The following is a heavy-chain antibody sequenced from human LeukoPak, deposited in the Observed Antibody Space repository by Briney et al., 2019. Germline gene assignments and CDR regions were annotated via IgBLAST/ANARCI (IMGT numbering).Heavy chain of an antibody. J-gene: IGHJ4*02. CDR1: GYTFTNYA. CDR3: ARGDYYDSSGYFPGMNY. V-gene: IGHV1-18*01. D-gene: IGHD3-22*01. CDR2: ISAYNGNT. Sequence: ASVKVSCKASGYTFTNYAITWVRQAPGQGVEWMGWISAYNGNTNYARKFQGRVTMTTDTSTSTAYMELRSLRSDDTAVHFCARGDYYDSSGYFPGMNYWGQGTLVTVSS.